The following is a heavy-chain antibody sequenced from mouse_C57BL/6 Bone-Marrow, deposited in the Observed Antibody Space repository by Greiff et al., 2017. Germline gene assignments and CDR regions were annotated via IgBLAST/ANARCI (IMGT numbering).Heavy chain of an antibody. J-gene: IGHJ1*03. Sequence: EVQRVESGGGLVKPGGSLKLSCAASGFTFSSYAMSWVRQTPEKRLEWVATISDGGSYTYYPDNVKGRFTISRDNAKNNLYLQMSHLKSEDTAMYYCARWLLRYFDVWGTGTTVTVSS. D-gene: IGHD2-3*01. V-gene: IGHV5-4*01. CDR3: ARWLLRYFDV. CDR2: ISDGGSYT. CDR1: GFTFSSYA.